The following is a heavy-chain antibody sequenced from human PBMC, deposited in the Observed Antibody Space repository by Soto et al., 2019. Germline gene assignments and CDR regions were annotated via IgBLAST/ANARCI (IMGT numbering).Heavy chain of an antibody. CDR1: GGSINSYY. CDR2: IYYSGST. V-gene: IGHV4-59*08. Sequence: SETLSLTCTVSGGSINSYYWSWIRQPPGKGLEWIGYIYYSGSTNYNPSLKSRVTISLDTSKSHFSLKLTSVTAADTAVYYCARGEYYDSSGYYYAEYFQHWGQGTLVTVSS. J-gene: IGHJ1*01. CDR3: ARGEYYDSSGYYYAEYFQH. D-gene: IGHD3-22*01.